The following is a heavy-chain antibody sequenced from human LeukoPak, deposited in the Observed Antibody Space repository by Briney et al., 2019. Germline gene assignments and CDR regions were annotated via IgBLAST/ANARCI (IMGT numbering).Heavy chain of an antibody. CDR2: ISYDGSNK. D-gene: IGHD6-13*01. V-gene: IGHV3-30*18. J-gene: IGHJ4*02. CDR3: AKAGLAYSSSWYYFDY. Sequence: PGGSLRLSCAASGFTFSSYGMHWVRQAPGKGLEWVAVISYDGSNKYYADSVKGRFTISRDNSKNTLYLQMNSLRAEDTAVYYCAKAGLAYSSSWYYFDYWGQGTLVTVSS. CDR1: GFTFSSYG.